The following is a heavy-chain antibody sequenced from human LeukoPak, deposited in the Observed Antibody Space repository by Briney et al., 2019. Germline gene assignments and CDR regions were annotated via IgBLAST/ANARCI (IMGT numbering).Heavy chain of an antibody. J-gene: IGHJ4*02. CDR1: GGTFSSYA. CDR2: IIPIFGTA. CDR3: ELRRGYSYGYGY. D-gene: IGHD5-18*01. V-gene: IGHV1-69*01. Sequence: SSVKVSCKPSGGTFSSYAISWVRQAPGQGLEWMGGIIPIFGTANYAQKFQGRVTITADESTSTAYMELSSLRSEDTAVYYCELRRGYSYGYGYWGQGTLVTVSS.